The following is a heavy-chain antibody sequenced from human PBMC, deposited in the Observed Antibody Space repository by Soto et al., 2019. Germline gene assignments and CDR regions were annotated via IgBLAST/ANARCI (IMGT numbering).Heavy chain of an antibody. CDR3: AKAYSMVGAINPHLAPAYYYDGMDV. V-gene: IGHV3-30*18. CDR1: GFTFSSYG. Sequence: QVQLVESGGGVVQPGRSLRLSCAASGFTFSSYGMHWVRQAPGKGLEWVAVISYDGSNKYYADSVKGRFTISRDNSKNTLYLQMNSLRVEDTAVYYCAKAYSMVGAINPHLAPAYYYDGMDVWGQGTTVTVSS. J-gene: IGHJ6*02. CDR2: ISYDGSNK. D-gene: IGHD1-26*01.